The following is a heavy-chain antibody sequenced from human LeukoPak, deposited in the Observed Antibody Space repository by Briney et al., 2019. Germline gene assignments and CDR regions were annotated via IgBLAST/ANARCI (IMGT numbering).Heavy chain of an antibody. J-gene: IGHJ4*02. CDR3: ARAVAGTFDY. CDR1: GFTFSSYA. CDR2: ISYDGSNK. Sequence: PGGSLRLSCAASGFTFSSYAMHWVRQAPGKGLEWVAVISYDGSNKYYADSVKGRFTISRDNSENTLYLQMNSLRAEDTAVYYCARAVAGTFDYWGQGTLVTVSS. D-gene: IGHD6-19*01. V-gene: IGHV3-30*04.